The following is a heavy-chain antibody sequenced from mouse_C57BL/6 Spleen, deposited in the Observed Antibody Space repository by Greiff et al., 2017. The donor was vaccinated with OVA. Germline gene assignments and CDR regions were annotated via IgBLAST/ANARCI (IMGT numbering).Heavy chain of an antibody. CDR3: AREGGYGYEAWFAY. J-gene: IGHJ3*01. D-gene: IGHD2-2*01. CDR2: ISDGGSYT. Sequence: EVHLVESGGGLVKPGGSLKLSCAASGFTFSSYAMSWVRQTPEKRLEWVATISDGGSYTYYPDNVKGRFTISRDNAKNNLYLQMSHLKSEDTAMYYCAREGGYGYEAWFAYWGQGTLVTVSA. CDR1: GFTFSSYA. V-gene: IGHV5-4*01.